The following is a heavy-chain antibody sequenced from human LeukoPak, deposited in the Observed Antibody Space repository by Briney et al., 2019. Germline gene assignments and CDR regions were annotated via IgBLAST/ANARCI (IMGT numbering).Heavy chain of an antibody. J-gene: IGHJ4*02. CDR1: GGTFSSYA. Sequence: SVKVSCKASGGTFSSYAISWVRQAPGQGLEWMGGIIPIFGTANYAQKFQGRVTITADESTSTAYMELSSLRSEDTAVYYCARGGSGVVPAAFDYWGQGTLVTVSS. CDR2: IIPIFGTA. CDR3: ARGGSGVVPAAFDY. V-gene: IGHV1-69*13. D-gene: IGHD2-2*01.